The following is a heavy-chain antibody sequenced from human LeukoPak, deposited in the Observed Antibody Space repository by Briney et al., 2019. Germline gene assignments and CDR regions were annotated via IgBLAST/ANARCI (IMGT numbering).Heavy chain of an antibody. V-gene: IGHV4-59*10. CDR2: IYTSGST. CDR3: ARAKMFGGWVDY. Sequence: PSETLSLTCAVYGGSFSGYYWSWIRQPAGKGLEWIGRIYTSGSTNYNPSLKSRVTMSVDTSKNQFSLKLSSATAADTAVYYCARAKMFGGWVDYWGQGTLVTVSS. J-gene: IGHJ4*02. D-gene: IGHD3-10*02. CDR1: GGSFSGYY.